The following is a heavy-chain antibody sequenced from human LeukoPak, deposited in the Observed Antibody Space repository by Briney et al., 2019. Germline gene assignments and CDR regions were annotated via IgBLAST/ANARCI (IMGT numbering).Heavy chain of an antibody. J-gene: IGHJ4*02. Sequence: PGGSLRLSCAASGFTFSSYSMNWVRQAPGKGLEWVSSISSSSSYIYYADSVKGRFTISRDNAKNSLYLQMNSLRAEDTAVYYCARDGYYDFWSGYDKGPTYVDYWGQGTLVTVSS. CDR2: ISSSSSYI. CDR1: GFTFSSYS. V-gene: IGHV3-21*01. D-gene: IGHD3-3*01. CDR3: ARDGYYDFWSGYDKGPTYVDY.